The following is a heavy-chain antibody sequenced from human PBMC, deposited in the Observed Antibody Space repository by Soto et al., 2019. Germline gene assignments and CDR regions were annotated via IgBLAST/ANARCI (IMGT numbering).Heavy chain of an antibody. V-gene: IGHV3-48*03. J-gene: IGHJ4*02. Sequence: WGSLRLSCAASGFTFSSYEMNWVRQAPGKGLEWVSYISSSGSTIYYADSVKGRFTISRDNAKNSLYLQMNSLRAEDTAVYYCARSPFGVVIDYWGQGTLVTVSS. CDR1: GFTFSSYE. D-gene: IGHD3-3*01. CDR2: ISSSGSTI. CDR3: ARSPFGVVIDY.